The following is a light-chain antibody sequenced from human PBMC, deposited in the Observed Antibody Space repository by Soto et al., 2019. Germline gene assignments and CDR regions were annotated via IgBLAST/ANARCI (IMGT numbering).Light chain of an antibody. CDR1: QGISSL. CDR3: QQYNSYSPT. CDR2: DAS. Sequence: DIQMTQSPSTLSASLGDPVTLPCLASQGISSLVAWYQQKPGKAPKLLIYDASSLESGVPSRFSGSGSGTEFTLTISSLQPDDFATYYCQQYNSYSPTFGQGTKVDIK. J-gene: IGKJ1*01. V-gene: IGKV1-5*01.